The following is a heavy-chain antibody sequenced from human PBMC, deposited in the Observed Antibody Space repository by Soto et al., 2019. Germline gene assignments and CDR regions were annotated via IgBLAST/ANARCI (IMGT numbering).Heavy chain of an antibody. D-gene: IGHD5-12*01. J-gene: IGHJ4*02. CDR2: ISARGGSS. V-gene: IGHV3-23*01. CDR3: AKGSIEYSAAVDN. Sequence: VQLLESGGGLVQPGGSLRLSCAASAFSFSSYAMVWVRQAPGKGLEWVSVISARGGSSYFADSVKGRFTISRDNSKDVLSLEMNSLRADETAIYFCAKGSIEYSAAVDNWGQGNLVLVSS. CDR1: AFSFSSYA.